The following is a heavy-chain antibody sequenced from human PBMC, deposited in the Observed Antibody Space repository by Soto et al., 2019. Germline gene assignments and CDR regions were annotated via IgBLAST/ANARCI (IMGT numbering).Heavy chain of an antibody. D-gene: IGHD2-2*01. CDR2: ISYDGSNK. CDR3: AKGIVLVPAAMSYYYGMDV. V-gene: IGHV3-30*18. Sequence: QVQLVESGGGVVQPGRSLRLSCAASGFTFSSYGMHWVRQAPGKGLEWVAVISYDGSNKYYSDSVKGRFTISRDNSNTSLYLQMNSLRAEDTAVYYCAKGIVLVPAAMSYYYGMDVWGQGTTVTVSS. J-gene: IGHJ6*02. CDR1: GFTFSSYG.